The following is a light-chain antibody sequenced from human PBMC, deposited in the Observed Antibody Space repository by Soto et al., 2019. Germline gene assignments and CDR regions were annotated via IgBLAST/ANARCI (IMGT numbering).Light chain of an antibody. CDR1: QSISNW. J-gene: IGKJ5*01. Sequence: DIQMTQSPSTLSASVGDRVTITCRASQSISNWLAWYQQKPGKAPKVLIYEASNLESGVPSRFSGSGSGTDFTLTISSLQPEDFATYYCQQANSFPPTFGQGTRLEIK. CDR3: QQANSFPPT. V-gene: IGKV1-5*01. CDR2: EAS.